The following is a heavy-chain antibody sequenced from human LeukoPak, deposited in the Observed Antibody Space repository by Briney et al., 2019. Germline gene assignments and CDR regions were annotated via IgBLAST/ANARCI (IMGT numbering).Heavy chain of an antibody. Sequence: ASVKVSCKVSGYTLTELSMHWVRQAPGKGLEWMGGFDPEDGETIYAQKFQGRVTVTEDTSTDTAYMELSSLRSEDTAVYYCARDQNLKVRGVYNWFDPWGQGTQVTVSS. CDR2: FDPEDGET. D-gene: IGHD3-10*01. CDR1: GYTLTELS. J-gene: IGHJ5*02. CDR3: ARDQNLKVRGVYNWFDP. V-gene: IGHV1-24*01.